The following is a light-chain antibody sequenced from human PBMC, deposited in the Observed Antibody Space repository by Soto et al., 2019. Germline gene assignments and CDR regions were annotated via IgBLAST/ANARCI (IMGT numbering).Light chain of an antibody. CDR1: QSVLYSSNNRNY. Sequence: DIVMTQSPDSLAVSLGERVTIHCKSSQSVLYSSNNRNYFAWYQQKPGQPPKLLIYWASTRESGVPDRFSGSGPGTDFTLTISSLQAADVAVYYCQQYYSSPFTFGQGTKLEI. CDR2: WAS. J-gene: IGKJ2*01. V-gene: IGKV4-1*01. CDR3: QQYYSSPFT.